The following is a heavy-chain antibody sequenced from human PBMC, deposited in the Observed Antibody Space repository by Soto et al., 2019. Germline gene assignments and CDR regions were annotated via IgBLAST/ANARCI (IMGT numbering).Heavy chain of an antibody. J-gene: IGHJ4*02. CDR1: GFTFSSYA. V-gene: IGHV3-23*01. CDR2: ISGSGGST. D-gene: IGHD2-15*01. Sequence: PGGSLRLSCAASGFTFSSYAMSWVRQAPGKGLEWVSAISGSGGSTYYADSVKGRFTISRDNSKNTLYLQMNSLRAEDTAVYYCAKDHCSGGSCYSVTDFDYWGQGTLVTVSS. CDR3: AKDHCSGGSCYSVTDFDY.